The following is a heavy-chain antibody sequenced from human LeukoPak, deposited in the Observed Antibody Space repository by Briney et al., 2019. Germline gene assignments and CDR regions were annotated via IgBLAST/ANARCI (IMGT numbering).Heavy chain of an antibody. D-gene: IGHD2-15*01. J-gene: IGHJ4*02. Sequence: NLSETLSLTCTVSGGSISSYYLNWIRRPPGKGLEWIGYIYYSGSTNYNPSLKSRVTISLDTSKNQFSLKLSSVTAADTAVYYCARSGSYAAAGDYWGQGTLVTVSS. V-gene: IGHV4-59*08. CDR2: IYYSGST. CDR1: GGSISSYY. CDR3: ARSGSYAAAGDY.